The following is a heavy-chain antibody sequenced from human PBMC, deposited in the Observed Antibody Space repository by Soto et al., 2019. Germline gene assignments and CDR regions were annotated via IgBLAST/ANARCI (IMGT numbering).Heavy chain of an antibody. CDR2: VYYGGAIFYSGNI. V-gene: IGHV4-39*01. CDR1: GDSISSSSSH. CDR3: VRYDRINMKPYSPEGFHI. Sequence: SETLSLTCTVSGDSISSSSSHWGWTRQPPGKGLEYIGSVYYGGAIFYSGNIYYNPSLKSRVTISVDTSKNQFSLRLSSVTAADTGVYYCVRYDRINMKPYSPEGFHIWGQGTMVTVS. D-gene: IGHD3-3*02. J-gene: IGHJ3*02.